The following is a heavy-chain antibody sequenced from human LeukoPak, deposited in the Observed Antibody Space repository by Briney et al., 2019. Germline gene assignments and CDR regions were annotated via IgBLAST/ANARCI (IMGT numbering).Heavy chain of an antibody. J-gene: IGHJ4*02. Sequence: ASVKVSCKASGGTLSSYAISWVRQAPGQGLEWMGGIIPIFGTANYAQKFQGRVTITADESTSTAYMELSSLRSEDTAVYYCARDTYYYDSSGYYFDYWGQGTLVTVSS. D-gene: IGHD3-22*01. CDR1: GGTLSSYA. CDR3: ARDTYYYDSSGYYFDY. V-gene: IGHV1-69*13. CDR2: IIPIFGTA.